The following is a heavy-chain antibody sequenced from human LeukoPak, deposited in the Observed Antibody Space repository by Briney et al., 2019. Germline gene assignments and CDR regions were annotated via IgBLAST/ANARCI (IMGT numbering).Heavy chain of an antibody. D-gene: IGHD6-19*01. CDR1: GFTFSSYS. CDR3: ARETISGWYGVDY. CDR2: ISSSSSTI. Sequence: PGGSLRLSCAASGFTFSSYSMNWVRQAPGKGLERVSYISSSSSTIYYADSVKGRFTISRDNAKNSLYLQMNSLRAEDTAVYYCARETISGWYGVDYWGQGTLVTVSS. J-gene: IGHJ4*02. V-gene: IGHV3-48*01.